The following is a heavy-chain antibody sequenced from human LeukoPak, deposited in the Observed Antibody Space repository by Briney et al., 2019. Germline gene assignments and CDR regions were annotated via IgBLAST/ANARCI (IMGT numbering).Heavy chain of an antibody. CDR1: GYSFTSYW. D-gene: IGHD2-15*01. CDR3: ARQFGYCSGGSCYNFDY. V-gene: IGHV5-51*01. J-gene: IGHJ4*02. CDR2: IYPGDSDT. Sequence: GEPLKISCKGSGYSFTSYWIGWVRQMPGKGLEWMGIIYPGDSDTRYSPSFQGQVTISADKSISTAYLQWSSLKASDTAMYYCARQFGYCSGGSCYNFDYWGQGTLVTVSS.